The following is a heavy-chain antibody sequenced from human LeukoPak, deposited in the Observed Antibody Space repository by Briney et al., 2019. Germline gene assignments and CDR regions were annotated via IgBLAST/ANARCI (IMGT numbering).Heavy chain of an antibody. D-gene: IGHD3-3*01. CDR1: GYTFAGYY. V-gene: IGHV1-2*02. CDR3: ATDFWSGSDFDY. Sequence: ASVKVSCKASGYTFAGYYMHWVRQAPGQGLEWMGWINPNSGGTNYAQKFQGRVTMTRDTSISTAYMELSRLRSDDTAVYYCATDFWSGSDFDYWGQGTLVTVSS. J-gene: IGHJ4*02. CDR2: INPNSGGT.